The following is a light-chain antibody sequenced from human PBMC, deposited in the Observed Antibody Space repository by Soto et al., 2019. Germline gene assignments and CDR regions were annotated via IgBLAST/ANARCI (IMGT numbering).Light chain of an antibody. CDR2: GNS. CDR1: SSNIGAGYD. Sequence: QSVLTQPPSVSGAPGQRVTISCTGSSSNIGAGYDVHWYQQLPGTAPILLIYGNSNRPSGVPDRFSGSKSGTSASLAITGLQAEDEAEYYCQSYDSSLSGPSFGGGTKLTVL. V-gene: IGLV1-40*01. J-gene: IGLJ2*01. CDR3: QSYDSSLSGPS.